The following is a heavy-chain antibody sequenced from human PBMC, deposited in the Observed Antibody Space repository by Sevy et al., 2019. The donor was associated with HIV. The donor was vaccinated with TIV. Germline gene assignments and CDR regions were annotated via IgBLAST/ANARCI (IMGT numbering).Heavy chain of an antibody. CDR2: IGGSGIST. J-gene: IGHJ4*02. D-gene: IGHD4-17*01. Sequence: GGSLRLSCAASGFTFSDYIMRWVHQAPGKGPEWLSSIGGSGISTYYADSVRGRFTISRDNSKNTLYLQMNSLTADDTAVYYCARARKDGERYYFDYWGQGTLVTVSS. CDR3: ARARKDGERYYFDY. V-gene: IGHV3-23*01. CDR1: GFTFSDYI.